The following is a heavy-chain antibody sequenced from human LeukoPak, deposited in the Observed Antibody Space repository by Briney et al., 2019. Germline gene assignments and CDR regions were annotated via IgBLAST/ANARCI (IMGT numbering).Heavy chain of an antibody. CDR1: GYTFTNYG. CDR2: ISANNGET. V-gene: IGHV1-18*04. Sequence: GASVKVSCKASGYTFTNYGISWVRQAPGQGLEWMAWISANNGETRYAQNLQGRLTMTTDTSTSTAYMELRSLRPDDTAVYYCARVRPSAHQLLSSDYWGQGTQVTVSS. D-gene: IGHD2-2*01. J-gene: IGHJ4*02. CDR3: ARVRPSAHQLLSSDY.